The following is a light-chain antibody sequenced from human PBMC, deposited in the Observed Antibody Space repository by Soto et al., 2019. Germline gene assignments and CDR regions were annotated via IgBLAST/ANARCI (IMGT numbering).Light chain of an antibody. CDR3: LQDFSYPWT. CDR2: AAS. J-gene: IGKJ1*01. CDR1: QGIRNQ. V-gene: IGKV1-6*02. Sequence: AIQMTQSPSSLSASVGDTVTITCRASQGIRNQLTWYQQKPGRAPKLLIYAASSLLSGVPSRFSGSESGTDFTLTISNLQPEDFASYYCLQDFSYPWTFGQGTKVEI.